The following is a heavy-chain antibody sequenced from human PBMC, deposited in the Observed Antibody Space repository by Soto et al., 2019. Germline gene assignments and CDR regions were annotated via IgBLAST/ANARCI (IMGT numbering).Heavy chain of an antibody. CDR1: GYTFTSYG. V-gene: IGHV1-18*01. J-gene: IGHJ6*02. CDR3: ARDMVATKHYYYSYGMDV. CDR2: ISAYNGNT. D-gene: IGHD5-12*01. Sequence: QVQLVQSGAEVKKPGASVKVSCKASGYTFTSYGISWVRQAPGQGLEWMGWISAYNGNTNYAQKLQGRVTMTTDTSTSTAYMELRSLRSDDTAVYYCARDMVATKHYYYSYGMDVWGQGTTVTVSS.